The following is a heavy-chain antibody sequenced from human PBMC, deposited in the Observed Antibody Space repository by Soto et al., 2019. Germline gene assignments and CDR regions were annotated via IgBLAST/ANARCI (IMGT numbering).Heavy chain of an antibody. D-gene: IGHD3-10*01. J-gene: IGHJ4*02. Sequence: GGSLRLSCASSWFTVISHYMSWVRQAPGKGLEWVSVIYSGGSTYYADSVKGRFTISRDNSKNTQYLQMNSLRAEDTAVYHCGRVIAMVRAYRYFDYWCQGTLVTVSS. V-gene: IGHV3-53*01. CDR2: IYSGGST. CDR3: GRVIAMVRAYRYFDY. CDR1: WFTVISHY.